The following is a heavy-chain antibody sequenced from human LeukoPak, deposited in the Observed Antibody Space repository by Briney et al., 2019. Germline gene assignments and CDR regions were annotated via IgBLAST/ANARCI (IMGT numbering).Heavy chain of an antibody. CDR3: ARQSNRGSCPDY. V-gene: IGHV5-51*01. J-gene: IGHJ4*02. CDR2: INSYDSDT. CDR1: GYSFTSYW. D-gene: IGHD1-26*01. Sequence: GESLQISCKASGYSFTSYWIGWVRQMPGKGLEWMGIINSYDSDTRYSPSFQGQVTISADKSITTAYLQWSSLKASDTAMYYCARQSNRGSCPDYWGQGTLVTVSS.